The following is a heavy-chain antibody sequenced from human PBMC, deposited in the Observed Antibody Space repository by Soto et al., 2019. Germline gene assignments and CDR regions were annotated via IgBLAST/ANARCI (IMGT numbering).Heavy chain of an antibody. CDR1: GFTFSSYA. CDR2: ISYDGSNK. V-gene: IGHV3-30-3*01. CDR3: ARGGTLPAAPYYYYYGMDV. J-gene: IGHJ6*04. Sequence: GGSLRLSCAASGFTFSSYAMHWVRQAPGKGLEWVAVISYDGSNKYYADSVKGRFTISRDNSKNTLYLQMNSLRAEETAVYYCARGGTLPAAPYYYYYGMDVWGKGTTVTVSS. D-gene: IGHD2-2*01.